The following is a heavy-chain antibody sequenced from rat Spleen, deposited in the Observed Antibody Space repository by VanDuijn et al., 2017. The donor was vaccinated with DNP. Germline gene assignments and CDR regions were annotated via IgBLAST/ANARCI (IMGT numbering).Heavy chain of an antibody. CDR2: ITNTGGST. D-gene: IGHD4-4*01. CDR3: TRGGNSGSLFDY. J-gene: IGHJ2*01. Sequence: EVQLVESGGGLVQPGRSLKLSCVASGFTFNNYWMTWIRQAPGKGLEWVASITNTGGSTYYPDSVKGRFTISRDNAKSTLYLQMNSLRSEDTATYYCTRGGNSGSLFDYWGQGVMVTVSS. V-gene: IGHV5-31*01. CDR1: GFTFNNYW.